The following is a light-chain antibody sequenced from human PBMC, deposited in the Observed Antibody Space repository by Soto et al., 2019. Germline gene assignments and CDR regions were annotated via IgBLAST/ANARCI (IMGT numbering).Light chain of an antibody. CDR3: QDDGNSAPWT. Sequence: VLTQSPGTLSLSPGERTTLSCRASQNIRGNELAWYQQKPGQPPRLLIYRGSSRAPGIPDRFSGRWSGSEFTLPGTRVAPADFGVQYGQDDGNSAPWTFGQGT. J-gene: IGKJ1*01. V-gene: IGKV3-20*01. CDR2: RGS. CDR1: QNIRGNE.